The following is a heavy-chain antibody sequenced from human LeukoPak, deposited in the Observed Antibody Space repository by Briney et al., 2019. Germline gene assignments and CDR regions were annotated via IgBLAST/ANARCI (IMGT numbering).Heavy chain of an antibody. V-gene: IGHV4-4*02. CDR1: GGSISGTNW. D-gene: IGHD4-17*01. CDR3: ARNYGDNNFDY. J-gene: IGHJ4*02. Sequence: SETLSLTCAVSGGSISGTNWWSWVRQPPGKGLEWIGEIYHSGSTNYNPSLKSRVTISVDKSKNQFSLKLTSVTAADTAVYYCARNYGDNNFDYWGQGILVTVSS. CDR2: IYHSGST.